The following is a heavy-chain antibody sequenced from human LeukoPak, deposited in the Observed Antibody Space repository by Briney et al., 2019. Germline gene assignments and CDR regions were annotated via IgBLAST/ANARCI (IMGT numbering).Heavy chain of an antibody. V-gene: IGHV3-21*04. J-gene: IGHJ6*04. CDR3: ARDLFMVRGSDVGDV. CDR1: GFTFSSYS. CDR2: ISSSSSYI. D-gene: IGHD3-10*01. Sequence: PGGSLRLSCAASGFTFSSYSMNWVRQAPGKGLEWVSSISSSSSYIYYADSVKGRFTISRDNSKNTLYLQMNSLRAEDTAVYYCARDLFMVRGSDVGDVWGKGTTVTVSS.